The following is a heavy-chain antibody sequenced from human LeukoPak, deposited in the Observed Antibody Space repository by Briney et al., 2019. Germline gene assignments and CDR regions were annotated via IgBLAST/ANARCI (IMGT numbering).Heavy chain of an antibody. Sequence: PSETLSLTCAVYGVSFSGYYWSWIRQPPGKGLEWIGEINHSGSTNYNPSLKSRVTISVDTSKNQFSLKLSSVTAADTAVCYCAVQYSYGPGYWGQGTLVTVSS. CDR1: GVSFSGYY. CDR2: INHSGST. D-gene: IGHD5-18*01. V-gene: IGHV4-34*01. J-gene: IGHJ4*02. CDR3: AVQYSYGPGY.